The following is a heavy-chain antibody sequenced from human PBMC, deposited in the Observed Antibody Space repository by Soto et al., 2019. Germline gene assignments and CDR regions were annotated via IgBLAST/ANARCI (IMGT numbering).Heavy chain of an antibody. CDR3: VKDGYSSGWYPPPYFHF. CDR1: GFTFSSYG. V-gene: IGHV3-30*18. J-gene: IGHJ4*02. CDR2: ISLDGNRE. Sequence: QVQLVESGGGVVQPGRSLRLSCAAPGFTFSSYGMHWVRQAPGKGLEWVALISLDGNRENYAASVKGRFIISRDNSKDTLYLQMNSLRAEDTAVYFCVKDGYSSGWYPPPYFHFWGQGSLVAVSS. D-gene: IGHD6-19*01.